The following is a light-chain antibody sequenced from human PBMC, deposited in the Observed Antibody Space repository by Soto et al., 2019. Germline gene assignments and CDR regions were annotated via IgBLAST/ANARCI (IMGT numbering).Light chain of an antibody. Sequence: DIQMTQSPSSLSASVGDRVTITCRASQSISSYLHWYQQKPGKAPKLLIYAASSLQSGVPSRFSGSGSGTDFTLTIRSLQPEDFATYYCQQSYSTPQVTFGQGTRLEIK. CDR2: AAS. J-gene: IGKJ5*01. V-gene: IGKV1-39*01. CDR3: QQSYSTPQVT. CDR1: QSISSY.